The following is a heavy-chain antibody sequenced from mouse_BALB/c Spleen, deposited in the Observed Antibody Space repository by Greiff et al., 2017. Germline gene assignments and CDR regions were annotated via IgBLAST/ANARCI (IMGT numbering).Heavy chain of an antibody. Sequence: QVQLQQSGPGLVAPSQSLSITCTVSGFSLTSYGVHWVRQPPGKGLEWLGVIWAGGSTNYNSALMSRLSISKDNSKSQVFLKMNSLQTDDTAMYYCARDGSSSPYAMDYWGQGTSVTVSS. CDR2: IWAGGST. J-gene: IGHJ4*01. D-gene: IGHD1-1*01. CDR3: ARDGSSSPYAMDY. V-gene: IGHV2-9*02. CDR1: GFSLTSYG.